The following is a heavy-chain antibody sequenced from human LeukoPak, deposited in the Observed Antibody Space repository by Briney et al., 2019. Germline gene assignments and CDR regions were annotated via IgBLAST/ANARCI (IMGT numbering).Heavy chain of an antibody. CDR3: ARGVNIAAAQYGF. D-gene: IGHD6-13*01. CDR1: GGSISTYY. V-gene: IGHV4-59*01. CDR2: IYYSGAT. J-gene: IGHJ4*02. Sequence: PSETLSLTCTVSGGSISTYYWNWIRQPPVKGPEWIGYIYYSGATNYNPSLKSRVTISVDTSKNQFSLKLSSVTAADTAVYYCARGVNIAAAQYGFWGQGTLVTVSS.